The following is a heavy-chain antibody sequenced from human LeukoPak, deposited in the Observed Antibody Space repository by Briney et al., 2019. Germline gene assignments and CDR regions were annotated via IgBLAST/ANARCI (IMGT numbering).Heavy chain of an antibody. CDR3: ARVVGSGSYWRGAFDI. CDR2: ISSSSSTI. D-gene: IGHD1-26*01. CDR1: GFTFSSYS. V-gene: IGHV3-48*01. J-gene: IGHJ3*02. Sequence: GGSLRLSCAASGFTFSSYSMNWVRQAPGKGLEWVSYISSSSSTIYYADSVKGRFTISRDNAKNSLYLQMNSLRAEDTAVYYCARVVGSGSYWRGAFDIWGQGTMVTVSS.